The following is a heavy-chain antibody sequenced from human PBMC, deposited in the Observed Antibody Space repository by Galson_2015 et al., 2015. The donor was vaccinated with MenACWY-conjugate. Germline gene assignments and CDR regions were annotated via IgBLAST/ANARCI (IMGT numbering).Heavy chain of an antibody. CDR3: ARHPPVGRGIDV. Sequence: QSGAEVKKPGESLKISCTGSGYSFSTYWIAWVRQLPGKGLEWMGLISPGDSNTRYSPAFHGQVTISADKSISTAYLQLHSLQASDSATDYCARHPPVGRGIDVWGQGTTVAGSS. V-gene: IGHV5-51*01. J-gene: IGHJ6*02. CDR2: ISPGDSNT. D-gene: IGHD3-16*01. CDR1: GYSFSTYW.